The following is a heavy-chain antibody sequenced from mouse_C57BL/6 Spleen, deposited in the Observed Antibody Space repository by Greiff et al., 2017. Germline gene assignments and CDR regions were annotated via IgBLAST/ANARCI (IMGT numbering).Heavy chain of an antibody. V-gene: IGHV1-15*01. CDR3: TGGYYVNWYFDV. D-gene: IGHD2-3*01. Sequence: QVQLKQSGAELVRPGASVTLSCKASGYTFTDYEMHWVKQTPVHGLEWIGAIDPETGGTAYNQKFKGKAILTADKSSSTAYMELRSLTSEDSSVYYCTGGYYVNWYFDVWGTGTTVTVSS. J-gene: IGHJ1*03. CDR2: IDPETGGT. CDR1: GYTFTDYE.